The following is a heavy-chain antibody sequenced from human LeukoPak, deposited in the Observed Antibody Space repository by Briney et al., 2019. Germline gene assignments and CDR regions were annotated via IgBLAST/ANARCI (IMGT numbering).Heavy chain of an antibody. CDR3: AMYYYGSSKTFDY. Sequence: SETLSLTCTVSGGSVSSGSYYWSWIRQPPGKGLEWIGYIYYSGSTNYNPSLKSRVTISVDTSKNQFSLKLSSVTAADTAVYYCAMYYYGSSKTFDYWGQGTLVTVSS. D-gene: IGHD3-10*01. CDR2: IYYSGST. V-gene: IGHV4-61*01. CDR1: GGSVSSGSYY. J-gene: IGHJ4*02.